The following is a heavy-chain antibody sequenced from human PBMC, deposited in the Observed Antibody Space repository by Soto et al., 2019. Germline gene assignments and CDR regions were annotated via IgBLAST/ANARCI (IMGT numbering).Heavy chain of an antibody. D-gene: IGHD1-1*01. CDR2: IYHSGNS. CDR1: GGSISSSNW. Sequence: QVQLQESGPGLVKPSGTLSLTCTVSGGSISSSNWWSWVRQTPGKGLEWIAEIYHSGNSNYNPSLRSRVTISVVKSKNQFSLNLSPVTAADTAIYYCARLKTTLNDAFDIWGQGTMVTVSS. CDR3: ARLKTTLNDAFDI. V-gene: IGHV4-4*02. J-gene: IGHJ3*02.